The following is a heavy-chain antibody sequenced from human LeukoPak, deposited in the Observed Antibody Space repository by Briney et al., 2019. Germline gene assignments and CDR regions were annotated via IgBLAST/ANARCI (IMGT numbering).Heavy chain of an antibody. CDR1: GFTFSSYT. V-gene: IGHV3-21*01. CDR3: ARGSEGYCSGGGCYYGMDV. Sequence: GSLRLSCAASGFTFSSYTMNWVRQAPGKGLEWVSYISSSSSYIYYADSVKGRFTISRDNAENSLYLQMNSLRAEDTAVYYCARGSEGYCSGGGCYYGMDVWGQGTTVTVSS. D-gene: IGHD2-15*01. CDR2: ISSSSSYI. J-gene: IGHJ6*01.